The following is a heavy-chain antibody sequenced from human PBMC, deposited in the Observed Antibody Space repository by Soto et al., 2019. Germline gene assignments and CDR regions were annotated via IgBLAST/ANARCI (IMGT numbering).Heavy chain of an antibody. V-gene: IGHV3-74*01. CDR1: GFTFSTYW. CDR2: INSDGSTT. J-gene: IGHJ4*02. CDR3: ATVANGSYSWRDY. Sequence: EVQLVESGGGLVQPGGSLRLSCAASGFTFSTYWMHWVRQAPGKGLVWVSRINSDGSTTTYADSVKGRFTTSRDNAKNTLYLQMTSLRAEDTAVYYFATVANGSYSWRDYWGQGTLVTVSS. D-gene: IGHD1-26*01.